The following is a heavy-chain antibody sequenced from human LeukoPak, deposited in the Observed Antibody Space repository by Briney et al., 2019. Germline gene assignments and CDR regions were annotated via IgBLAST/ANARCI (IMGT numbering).Heavy chain of an antibody. CDR3: ARDLAGFQEPRYYYYMDV. CDR1: GFTVSRNV. Sequence: GGSLRPSCVASGFTVSRNVMSWVRQAPGKGLEWVSLIYSGDRAFYADSVRGRFTISRNNSKHTLFLEMSSLKPEDTATYYCARDLAGFQEPRYYYYMDVWGKGTTVTVSS. V-gene: IGHV3-66*02. D-gene: IGHD1-14*01. CDR2: IYSGDRA. J-gene: IGHJ6*03.